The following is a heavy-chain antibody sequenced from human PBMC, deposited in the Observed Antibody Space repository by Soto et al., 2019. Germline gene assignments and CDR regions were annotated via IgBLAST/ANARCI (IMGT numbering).Heavy chain of an antibody. Sequence: GASVKVSCKASGYTFTSYAMDWVRQAPGQRLEWMGWINAGNGNTKYSQKFQGRVTITRDTSASTAYMELSSVTAADTAVYYCARDVTSNHNCFDLWGHGTLVTVSS. CDR3: ARDVTSNHNCFDL. CDR2: INAGNGNT. J-gene: IGHJ5*02. D-gene: IGHD2-2*01. V-gene: IGHV1-3*01. CDR1: GYTFTSYA.